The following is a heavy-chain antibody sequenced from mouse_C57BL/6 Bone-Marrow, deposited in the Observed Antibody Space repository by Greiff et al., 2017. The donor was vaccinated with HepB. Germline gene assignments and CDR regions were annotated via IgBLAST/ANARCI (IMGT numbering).Heavy chain of an antibody. V-gene: IGHV5-6*01. Sequence: EVKVVESGGDLVKPGGSLKLSCAASGFTFSSYGMSWVRQTPDKRLEWVATISSGGSYTYYPDSVKGRFTISRDNAKNTLYLQMSSLKSEDTAMYYCARQITTVVAPYAMDYWGQGTSVTVSS. CDR2: ISSGGSYT. CDR3: ARQITTVVAPYAMDY. J-gene: IGHJ4*01. CDR1: GFTFSSYG. D-gene: IGHD1-1*01.